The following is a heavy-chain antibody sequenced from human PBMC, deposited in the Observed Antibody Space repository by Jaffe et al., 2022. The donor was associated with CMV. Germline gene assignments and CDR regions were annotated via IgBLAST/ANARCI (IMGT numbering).Heavy chain of an antibody. Sequence: EVQLLESGGGLVQPGGSLRLSCAASGFTFSSYAMSWVRQAPGKGLEWVSAISGSGGSTYYADSVKGRFTISRDNSKNTLYLQMNSLRAEDTAVYYCAKDRSCTNGVCYSFNWFDPWGQGTLVTVSS. V-gene: IGHV3-23*01. J-gene: IGHJ5*02. CDR3: AKDRSCTNGVCYSFNWFDP. D-gene: IGHD2-8*01. CDR1: GFTFSSYA. CDR2: ISGSGGST.